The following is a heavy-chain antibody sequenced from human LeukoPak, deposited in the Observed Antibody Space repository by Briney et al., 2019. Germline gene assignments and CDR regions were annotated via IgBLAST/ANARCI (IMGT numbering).Heavy chain of an antibody. CDR2: MNPNRAKT. J-gene: IGHJ5*01. V-gene: IGHV1-8*01. CDR1: GYTFSSYD. Sequence: GASVKVSRKTFGYTFSSYDITLVRQAPGHGLEWMGEMNPNRAKTAYHQKFLGRVTMTWNTSVNTAYMELTSLTSEDTAVYYCARVRLSGSGFDSWGQGTPVTVSS. CDR3: ARVRLSGSGFDS.